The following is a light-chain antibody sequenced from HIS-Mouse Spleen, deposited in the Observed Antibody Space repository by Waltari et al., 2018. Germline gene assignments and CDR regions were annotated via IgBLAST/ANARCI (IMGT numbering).Light chain of an antibody. J-gene: IGKJ1*01. CDR3: QQYNNWWT. Sequence: EIVMTQSPATLSVSPGERATLSCRASQSVSRNLAGYQQKPGQAPRLLMYGASPRATGIPARFSGSGSGTEFTLTISSLQSEDFAVYYCQQYNNWWTFGQGTKVEIK. V-gene: IGKV3-15*01. CDR2: GAS. CDR1: QSVSRN.